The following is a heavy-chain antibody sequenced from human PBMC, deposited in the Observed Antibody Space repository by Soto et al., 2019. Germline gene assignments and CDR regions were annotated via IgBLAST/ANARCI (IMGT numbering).Heavy chain of an antibody. CDR1: GGTFGSYA. CDR3: ARNPLRGYDSSGYYSGRRSAIDF. V-gene: IGHV1-69*13. J-gene: IGHJ3*01. Sequence: GASVKVSCKPSGGTFGSYAISWVRQAPGQGLEWMGGIIPIFGTANYAQKFQGRVTITADESTSTAYMELSSLRSEDTAVYYCARNPLRGYDSSGYYSGRRSAIDFRGQGPMVTVS. CDR2: IIPIFGTA. D-gene: IGHD3-22*01.